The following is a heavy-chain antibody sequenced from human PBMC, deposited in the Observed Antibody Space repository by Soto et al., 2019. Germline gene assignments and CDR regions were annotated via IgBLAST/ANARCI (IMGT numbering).Heavy chain of an antibody. CDR1: GYTFTSYG. J-gene: IGHJ6*04. CDR3: AKDGSINRISSGWFV. CDR2: ISAYNGNT. D-gene: IGHD6-19*01. V-gene: IGHV1-18*01. Sequence: ASVKVSCKASGYTFTSYGISWVRQAPGQGLEWMGWISAYNGNTNYAQKLQGRVTMTTDTSTSTAYMELRSLRSDDTAVYYCAKDGSINRISSGWFVWGKGTTVTVSS.